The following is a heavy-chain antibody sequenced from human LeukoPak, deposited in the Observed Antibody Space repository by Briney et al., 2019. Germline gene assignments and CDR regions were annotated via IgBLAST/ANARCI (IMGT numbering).Heavy chain of an antibody. D-gene: IGHD3-9*01. CDR2: ISSSGTYV. Sequence: GGSLRLSCAASGLAFSSYEMNWVRQAPGKGLEWVSSISSSGTYVYYADSVKGRFTISRDNAKNSLSLQMNSLRADDAAVYYCARASSKQLAGYLPDGFDIWGQGTMVTVSS. CDR1: GLAFSSYE. CDR3: ARASSKQLAGYLPDGFDI. V-gene: IGHV3-21*01. J-gene: IGHJ3*02.